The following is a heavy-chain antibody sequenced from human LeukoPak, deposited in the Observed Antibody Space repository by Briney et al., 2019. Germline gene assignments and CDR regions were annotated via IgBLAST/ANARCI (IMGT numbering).Heavy chain of an antibody. V-gene: IGHV1-2*02. D-gene: IGHD3-22*01. CDR1: GYSFTAYY. CDR3: ARDTLYYDRRSREYAFDP. CDR2: INPNSGGT. Sequence: GASVKVSCKASGYSFTAYYIHWVRQAPGQGLEWMGWINPNSGGTNYAQKFQGRVTMTRDTSISTAYMELSRLRSDDTAVYYCARDTLYYDRRSREYAFDPWGQGTLVTVSS. J-gene: IGHJ5*02.